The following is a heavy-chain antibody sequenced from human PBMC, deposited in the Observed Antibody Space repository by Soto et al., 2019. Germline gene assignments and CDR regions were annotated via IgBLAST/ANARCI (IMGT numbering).Heavy chain of an antibody. V-gene: IGHV1-18*01. CDR3: ARVYSRWSITMVRGGHFDY. D-gene: IGHD3-10*01. CDR2: ISAYNGNT. Sequence: GASVKVSCKASGYTFTSYGISWVRQAPGQGLEWMGWISAYNGNTNYAQKLQGRVTMTTDTSTSTAYMELRSLRSDDTAVYYCARVYSRWSITMVRGGHFDYRGQGTLVTVSS. J-gene: IGHJ4*02. CDR1: GYTFTSYG.